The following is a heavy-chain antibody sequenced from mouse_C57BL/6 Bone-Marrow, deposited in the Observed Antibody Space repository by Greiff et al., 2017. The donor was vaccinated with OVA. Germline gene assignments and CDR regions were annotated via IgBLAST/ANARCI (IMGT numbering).Heavy chain of an antibody. V-gene: IGHV1-64*01. CDR1: GYTFTSYW. D-gene: IGHD4-1*01. Sequence: VQLQQPGAELVKPGASVKLSCKASGYTFTSYWMHWVKQRPEQGLEWIGMIHPNSGSTNYNEKFKSKATLTVDKSSSTAYMQLSSLTSEDSAVDCCAGLGRGYYAMDYWGQGTSVTVSS. J-gene: IGHJ4*01. CDR3: AGLGRGYYAMDY. CDR2: IHPNSGST.